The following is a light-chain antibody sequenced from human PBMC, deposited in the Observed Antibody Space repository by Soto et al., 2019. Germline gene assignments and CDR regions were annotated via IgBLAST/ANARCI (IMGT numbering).Light chain of an antibody. V-gene: IGLV2-14*01. Sequence: QSALTQPASVSGSPGQSITISCTGTSSDVGGYNYVSWYQQHPGKAPKLMIYDVSNRPSGVSNRFSGSKSGNTASLTISGLQVEEEADYYCSSYTSSSPLGVVFGGGTKVTVL. CDR3: SSYTSSSPLGVV. J-gene: IGLJ2*01. CDR1: SSDVGGYNY. CDR2: DVS.